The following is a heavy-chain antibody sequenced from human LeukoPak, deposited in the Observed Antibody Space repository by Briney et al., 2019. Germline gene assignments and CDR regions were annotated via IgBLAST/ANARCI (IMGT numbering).Heavy chain of an antibody. V-gene: IGHV4-4*02. CDR2: IFYGGST. J-gene: IGHJ4*02. D-gene: IGHD1-1*01. CDR3: ARVGIISEPTATFYFDY. Sequence: PSETPPLTCTVSGGSISSDNWWTWVRQPPGKGLEWIAEIFYGGSTNYNPSLKSRVTISIDKSKNQFSLDLSSVTAADTAVYYCARVGIISEPTATFYFDYWGQGTLVTVSS. CDR1: GGSISSDNW.